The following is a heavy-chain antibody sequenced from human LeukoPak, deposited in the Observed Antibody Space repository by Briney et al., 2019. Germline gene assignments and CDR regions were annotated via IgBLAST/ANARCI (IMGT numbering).Heavy chain of an antibody. D-gene: IGHD2-2*03. CDR1: GFTFSSYS. CDR2: INHRGDT. V-gene: IGHV4-34*01. J-gene: IGHJ5*02. Sequence: GSLRLSCAASGFTFSSYSMNWVRQPPGKGLEWIGEINHRGDTNYNPSLKSRVTISLDTSNNQFSVRLTSVTAADTAVYYCARSPSRQNWIASLYKWFDPWGQGTLVTVAS. CDR3: ARSPSRQNWIASLYKWFDP.